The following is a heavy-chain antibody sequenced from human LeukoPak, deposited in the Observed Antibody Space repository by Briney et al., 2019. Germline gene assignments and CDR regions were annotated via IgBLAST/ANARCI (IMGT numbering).Heavy chain of an antibody. V-gene: IGHV3-15*01. Sequence: GESLKISCAASGFTFSNAWMSWVRQAPGKGLEWVGRIKRKGDDGTIDYAAPVKGRLTISRDDSKNTLYLQMNSLKSEDTAVYYCTAGTGRSDFDYWGQGTLVTVSS. CDR2: IKRKGDDGTI. J-gene: IGHJ4*02. CDR1: GFTFSNAW. CDR3: TAGTGRSDFDY. D-gene: IGHD3/OR15-3a*01.